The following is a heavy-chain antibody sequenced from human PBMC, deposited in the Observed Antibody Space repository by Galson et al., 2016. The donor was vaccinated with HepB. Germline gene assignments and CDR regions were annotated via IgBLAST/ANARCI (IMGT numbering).Heavy chain of an antibody. CDR3: ARDAGALRVGGAWSRARGVFEI. V-gene: IGHV4-31*03. J-gene: IGHJ3*02. CDR2: TYRSENT. CDR1: GGSLSSGDYY. D-gene: IGHD3-16*01. Sequence: TLSLTCTVSGGSLSSGDYYWTWIRQQPGKGPECIGYTYRSENTYYNPSLKSRLTISADTSKNQFSLQLSSVTAADTAIYYCARDAGALRVGGAWSRARGVFEIWGHGTLVTVSS.